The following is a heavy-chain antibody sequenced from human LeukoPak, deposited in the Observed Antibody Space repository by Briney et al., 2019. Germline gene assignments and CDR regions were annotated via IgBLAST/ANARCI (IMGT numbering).Heavy chain of an antibody. J-gene: IGHJ6*03. Sequence: ASVKVSCKASGGTFSSYAISLVRQAPAPGLEWMGGVIPIFGAGKYAQKFQGRVTITADESTSTAYMELSSLISEDTAVYYCARGSGSYKVNYYYYYMDVWGKGTTVTVSS. CDR2: VIPIFGAG. D-gene: IGHD1-26*01. V-gene: IGHV1-69*01. CDR3: ARGSGSYKVNYYYYYMDV. CDR1: GGTFSSYA.